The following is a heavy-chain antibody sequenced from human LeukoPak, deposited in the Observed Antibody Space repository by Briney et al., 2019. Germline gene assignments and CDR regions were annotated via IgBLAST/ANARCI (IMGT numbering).Heavy chain of an antibody. V-gene: IGHV3-23*01. Sequence: GGSLRLSCAASGFTFSSYAMSWVRQAPGKGLEWVSAISSSGGSTYYADSVKGRFTISRDNSKNTLYLQMNSLRAEDTAVYYCAKDQGGIAAAAPFDYWGQGTLVTVSS. D-gene: IGHD6-13*01. CDR3: AKDQGGIAAAAPFDY. J-gene: IGHJ4*02. CDR2: ISSSGGST. CDR1: GFTFSSYA.